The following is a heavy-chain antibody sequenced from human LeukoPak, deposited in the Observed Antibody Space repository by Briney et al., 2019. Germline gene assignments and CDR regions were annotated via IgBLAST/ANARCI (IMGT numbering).Heavy chain of an antibody. D-gene: IGHD2-15*01. CDR3: ARGADGVSSNSRGWFDP. CDR2: ISTSSSYI. CDR1: GFTFSSYS. V-gene: IGHV3-21*01. Sequence: TGGSLRLSCTASGFTFSSYSMNWVRQAPGKGLEWVSSISTSSSYIYYADSVKGRFTISRDNARNSLYLQMNTLRAEDTAVYSCARGADGVSSNSRGWFDPWGQEPWSPSPQ. J-gene: IGHJ5*02.